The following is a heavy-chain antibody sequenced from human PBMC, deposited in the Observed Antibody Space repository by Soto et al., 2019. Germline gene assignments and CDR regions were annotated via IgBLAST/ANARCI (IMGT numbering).Heavy chain of an antibody. J-gene: IGHJ6*02. CDR1: GFTFTSSA. CDR2: IFVGSGNT. Sequence: SVKVSCKASGFTFTSSAVQWVRQARGQRLEWIGWIFVGSGNTNYAQKFQERVTITRDMSTSTAYMELSSLRSEDTAVYYCARGAIVVASSRYYYYGMDVWGQGTTVTVSS. V-gene: IGHV1-58*01. D-gene: IGHD2-15*01. CDR3: ARGAIVVASSRYYYYGMDV.